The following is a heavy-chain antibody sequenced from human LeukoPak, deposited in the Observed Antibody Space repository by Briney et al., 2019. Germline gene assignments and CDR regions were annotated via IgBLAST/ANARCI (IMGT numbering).Heavy chain of an antibody. Sequence: SETLFLTCTVSGGSISSGGYYWSWIRQHPGKGLEWIGYIYYSGSTYYNPSLKSRVTISVDTSKNQFSLKLSSVTAADTAVYYCAREVRAQGWFDPWGQGTLVTVSS. D-gene: IGHD3-10*01. CDR1: GGSISSGGYY. CDR3: AREVRAQGWFDP. J-gene: IGHJ5*02. CDR2: IYYSGST. V-gene: IGHV4-31*03.